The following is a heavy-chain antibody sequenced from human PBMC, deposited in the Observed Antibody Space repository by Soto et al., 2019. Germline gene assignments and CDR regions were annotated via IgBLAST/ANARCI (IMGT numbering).Heavy chain of an antibody. J-gene: IGHJ4*02. CDR1: GFTFSSYA. D-gene: IGHD5-12*01. V-gene: IGHV3-64D*08. Sequence: GGSLRLSCSASGFTFSSYAMHWVRQAPGKGLEYVSAISSNGGSTYYADSVKGRFTISRDNSKNTLYLQMSSLRAEDTAVYYCVKKASYRDGYQWSPFDYWGQGTLVTVSS. CDR2: ISSNGGST. CDR3: VKKASYRDGYQWSPFDY.